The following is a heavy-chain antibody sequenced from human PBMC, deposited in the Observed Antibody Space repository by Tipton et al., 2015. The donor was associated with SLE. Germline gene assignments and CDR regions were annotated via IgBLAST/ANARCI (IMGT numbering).Heavy chain of an antibody. Sequence: TLSLTCTVSAYSITNGYYWGWIRQSPGKGLEWIGSFYHSGTTYYNPSLKSRLTISLDTSKNQFSLKLRSVTAADTAVYFCASVPPWEPNGLGYWGQGTLVTVSS. J-gene: IGHJ4*02. CDR3: ASVPPWEPNGLGY. D-gene: IGHD1-26*01. V-gene: IGHV4-38-2*02. CDR2: FYHSGTT. CDR1: AYSITNGYY.